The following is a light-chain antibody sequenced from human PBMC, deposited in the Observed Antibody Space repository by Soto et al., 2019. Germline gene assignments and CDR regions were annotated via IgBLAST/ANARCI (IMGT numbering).Light chain of an antibody. CDR3: QQYDSFHMYT. CDR2: DAS. Sequence: DIQMTQSPSSLSASVGDRVTITCQASQDIADSLNWYQLKPGKAPKLLIYDASNLEAGVPSRFTGAGSGTDFSFTISSLQPEDVATYFCQQYDSFHMYTFGQGTKVEI. V-gene: IGKV1-33*01. J-gene: IGKJ2*01. CDR1: QDIADS.